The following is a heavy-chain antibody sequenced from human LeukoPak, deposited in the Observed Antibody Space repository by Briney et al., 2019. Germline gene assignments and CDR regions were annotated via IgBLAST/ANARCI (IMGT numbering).Heavy chain of an antibody. D-gene: IGHD1-26*01. CDR3: ARDLYSGSYLYSFDY. CDR1: GGSVSSGSYY. CDR2: IYYSGST. J-gene: IGHJ4*02. Sequence: SETLSLTCTVSGGSVSSGSYYWSWIRQPPGKGLEWIGYIYYSGSTNYNPSLKSRVTISVGTSKNQFSLRLSSVTAADTAVYYCARDLYSGSYLYSFDYWGQGTLVTVSS. V-gene: IGHV4-61*01.